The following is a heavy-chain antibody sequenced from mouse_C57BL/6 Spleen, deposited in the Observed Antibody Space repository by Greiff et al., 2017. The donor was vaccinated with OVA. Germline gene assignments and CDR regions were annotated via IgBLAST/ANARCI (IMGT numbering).Heavy chain of an antibody. J-gene: IGHJ4*01. CDR1: GYTFTSYW. V-gene: IGHV1-69*01. CDR2: IDPSDSYT. Sequence: QVQLQQSGAELVMPGASVKLSCKASGYTFTSYWMHWVKQRPGQGLEWIGEIDPSDSYTNYNQKFKGKSTLTVDKSSSTAYMQLSSLTSEDSAVYYCARDTTVVGDYWGQGTSVTVSS. D-gene: IGHD1-1*01. CDR3: ARDTTVVGDY.